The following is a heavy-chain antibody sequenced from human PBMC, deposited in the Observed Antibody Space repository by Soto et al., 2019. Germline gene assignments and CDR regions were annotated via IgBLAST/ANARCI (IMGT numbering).Heavy chain of an antibody. CDR3: AGGDCSSTSCYAEPSKIDY. CDR1: GGSISSGGYY. CDR2: IYYSGST. J-gene: IGHJ4*02. V-gene: IGHV4-31*03. Sequence: TSETLSLTCTVSGGSISSGGYYWSWIRQHPGKGLEWIGYIYYSGSTYYNPSLKSRVTISVDTSKNQFSLKLSSVTAADTAVYYCAGGDCSSTSCYAEPSKIDYWGQGTLVTVSS. D-gene: IGHD2-2*01.